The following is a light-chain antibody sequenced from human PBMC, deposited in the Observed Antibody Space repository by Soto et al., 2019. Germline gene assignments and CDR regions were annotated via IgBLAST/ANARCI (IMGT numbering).Light chain of an antibody. V-gene: IGKV1-33*01. Sequence: DIQMTQSPSSLSASVGDIFTITCQASQGIDMFLNWFQQQPGKAPKXXIYDASNLETGVPSRCSGSGSGSDFTFTINNLQPEDIATYYCQQYVNLPLTFGQGTRLEI. CDR2: DAS. CDR1: QGIDMF. CDR3: QQYVNLPLT. J-gene: IGKJ5*01.